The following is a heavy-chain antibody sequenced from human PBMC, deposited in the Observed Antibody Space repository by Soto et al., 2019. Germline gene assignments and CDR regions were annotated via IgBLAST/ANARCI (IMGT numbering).Heavy chain of an antibody. CDR3: GSPRSGPSPDVGH. CDR2: INPNSGDT. J-gene: IGHJ4*01. Sequence: ASVKVSCKSSVFIVYTPDLIHWVRRAPGQGLEWMGSINPNSGDTNYAQNFQGRVTMTRDTSISTAYMEVSSLTSDDTAVYYCGSPRSGPSPDVGHWGHGTVVTVSS. D-gene: IGHD2-15*01. V-gene: IGHV1-2*02. CDR1: VFIVYTPDL.